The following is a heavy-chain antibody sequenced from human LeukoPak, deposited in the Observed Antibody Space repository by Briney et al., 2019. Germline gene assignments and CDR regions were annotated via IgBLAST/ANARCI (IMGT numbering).Heavy chain of an antibody. CDR2: IYYSGNT. J-gene: IGHJ4*02. CDR3: ARSPAPDWVNYYDSSGYYSIFDY. CDR1: GGSISSYL. V-gene: IGHV4-59*01. Sequence: SETLSLTCTVSGGSISSYLWSWIRQSPVKGLEWIGYIYYSGNTKYNASLKSRVTISVDTSKNQFSLKLSSVTAADTAVYYCARSPAPDWVNYYDSSGYYSIFDYWGQGTLVTVSS. D-gene: IGHD3-22*01.